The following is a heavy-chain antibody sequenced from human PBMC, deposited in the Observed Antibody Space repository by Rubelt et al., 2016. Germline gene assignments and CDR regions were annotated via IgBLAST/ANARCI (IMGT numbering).Heavy chain of an antibody. Sequence: QVQLQESGPGLVKPSETLSLTCTVSGGSTSSSSYYWGWIRQPPGKGLEWIGEINHSGSTNYNPSLKSRVTISVDTSKNQFFLKLSSVTAADTAVYYCARGPRWTIQRLRFDYWGQGTLVTVSS. D-gene: IGHD5-18*01. CDR1: GGSTSSSSYY. CDR2: INHSGST. J-gene: IGHJ4*02. CDR3: ARGPRWTIQRLRFDY. V-gene: IGHV4-39*07.